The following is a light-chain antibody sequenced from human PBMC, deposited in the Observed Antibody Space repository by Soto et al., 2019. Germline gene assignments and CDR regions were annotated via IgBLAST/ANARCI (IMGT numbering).Light chain of an antibody. CDR3: LFSYGGPRV. Sequence: QAVVTQEPSLTVSPGGTVTLTCGSSTGAVTSTHFPYWFQQKPGQAPRTQIYETSNRHSWTPARFSGSLLGGKAALTLSGAQPEDEADYYCLFSYGGPRVFGGGTKLTVL. CDR1: TGAVTSTHF. CDR2: ETS. J-gene: IGLJ2*01. V-gene: IGLV7-46*01.